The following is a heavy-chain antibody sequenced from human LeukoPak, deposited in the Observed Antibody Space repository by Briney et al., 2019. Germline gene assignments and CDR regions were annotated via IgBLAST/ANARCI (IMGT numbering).Heavy chain of an antibody. V-gene: IGHV4-59*12. CDR2: IYFIGNT. CDR3: ARVKGIAARFNWFDP. Sequence: PSETLSLTCAVSGVSISNYYLSWIRQPPGKGLEWIGHIYFIGNTNYNASLKSRVTISVDTSKNQFSLKLSSVTAADTAVYYCARVKGIAARFNWFDPWGQGTLVTVSS. CDR1: GVSISNYY. J-gene: IGHJ5*02. D-gene: IGHD6-6*01.